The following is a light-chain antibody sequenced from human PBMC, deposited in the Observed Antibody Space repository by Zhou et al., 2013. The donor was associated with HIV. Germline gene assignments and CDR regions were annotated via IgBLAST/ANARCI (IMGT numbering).Light chain of an antibody. CDR3: QQYNSYST. J-gene: IGKJ1*01. CDR1: LSISTF. CDR2: GSS. Sequence: DIQMTQSPSSLSASVGDRVTITCRASLSISTFLNWYQQKPGKAPDLLIFGSSTLQSGVPSRFSGSGSGTEFTLTISSLQPDDFATYYCQQYNSYSTFGQGTKVEIK. V-gene: IGKV1-5*01.